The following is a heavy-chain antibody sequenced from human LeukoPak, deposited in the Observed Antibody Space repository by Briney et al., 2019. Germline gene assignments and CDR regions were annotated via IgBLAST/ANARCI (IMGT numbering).Heavy chain of an antibody. CDR3: ARSGSGYDFDS. D-gene: IGHD5-12*01. J-gene: IGHJ4*02. CDR1: GFTFSSYW. Sequence: PGGSLRLSCAASGFTFSSYWMHWVRQAPGKGLVWVSRINSDGSSTSYADSVKGRFTISRDNAENSLYLQMNSLRDDDTAVYYCARSGSGYDFDSWGQGTLVTVSS. V-gene: IGHV3-74*01. CDR2: INSDGSST.